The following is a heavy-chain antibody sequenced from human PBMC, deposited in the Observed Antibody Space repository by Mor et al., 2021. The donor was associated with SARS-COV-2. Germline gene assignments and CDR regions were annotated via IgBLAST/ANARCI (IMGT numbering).Heavy chain of an antibody. J-gene: IGHJ4*02. Sequence: GRFTISRDDSKSIAYLQMNSLKTEDTAVYYCARDRRSSGYYYDDWGQGTLVSVSS. CDR3: ARDRRSSGYYYDD. V-gene: IGHV3-49*02. D-gene: IGHD3-22*01.